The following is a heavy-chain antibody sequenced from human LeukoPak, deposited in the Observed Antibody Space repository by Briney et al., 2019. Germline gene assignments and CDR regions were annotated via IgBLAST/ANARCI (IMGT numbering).Heavy chain of an antibody. Sequence: SQTLSLTCTVSGRSMSSGGYYWSWIRQHPGKGLERIVYIYYSGSTYYNPSLKSRVTISVDTSKNQFSLKLSSVTAADTAVYYCARVSLGYCSGGSCYPGGFDYWGQGTLVTVSS. CDR1: GRSMSSGGYY. V-gene: IGHV4-31*03. J-gene: IGHJ4*02. CDR3: ARVSLGYCSGGSCYPGGFDY. D-gene: IGHD2-15*01. CDR2: IYYSGST.